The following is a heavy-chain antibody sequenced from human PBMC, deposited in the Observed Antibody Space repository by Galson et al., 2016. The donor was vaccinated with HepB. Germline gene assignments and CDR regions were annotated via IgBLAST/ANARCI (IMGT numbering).Heavy chain of an antibody. Sequence: SVKVSCKASGYTFTSYYMHWVRQAPGQGLEWMGIINPSGGNTNYAQKFQGRVTMTRDMSTSTVYMELSSLKSEDTALYYCARGGYRGGGSWTVWDYWGQGTLVTVSS. V-gene: IGHV1-46*01. CDR2: INPSGGNT. CDR3: ARGGYRGGGSWTVWDY. J-gene: IGHJ4*02. D-gene: IGHD2-15*01. CDR1: GYTFTSYY.